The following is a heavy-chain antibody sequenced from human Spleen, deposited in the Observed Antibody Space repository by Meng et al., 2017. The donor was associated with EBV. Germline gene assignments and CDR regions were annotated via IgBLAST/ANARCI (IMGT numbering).Heavy chain of an antibody. CDR3: ARGDYGDYESDWFDP. CDR1: GYTFTSYG. Sequence: QVQLVQSGAEVKQPXXSVKVSCKASGYTFTSYGISWVRQAPGQGLEWMGWISAYNGNTNYAQKLQGRVTMTTDTSTSTAYMELRSLRSDDTAVYYCARGDYGDYESDWFDPWGQGTMVTVSS. J-gene: IGHJ5*02. D-gene: IGHD4-17*01. V-gene: IGHV1-18*01. CDR2: ISAYNGNT.